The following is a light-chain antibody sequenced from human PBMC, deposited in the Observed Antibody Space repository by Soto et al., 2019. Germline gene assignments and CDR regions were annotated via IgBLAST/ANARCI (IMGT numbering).Light chain of an antibody. CDR3: QSYDSSLGGSKGV. CDR1: SSDIGAGYD. J-gene: IGLJ3*02. V-gene: IGLV1-40*01. CDR2: SNI. Sequence: QSVLTQPPSMYGAPGQRGTISCTGSSSDIGAGYDVHGYQQFPGTAPKLLIYSNINRPSGVPDRFSGSKSGTSASLAITGLQAEDEADYYCQSYDSSLGGSKGVFGGGTKLTVL.